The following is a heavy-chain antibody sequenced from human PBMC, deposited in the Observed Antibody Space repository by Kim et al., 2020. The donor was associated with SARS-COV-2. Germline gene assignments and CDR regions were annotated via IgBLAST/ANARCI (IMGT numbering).Heavy chain of an antibody. J-gene: IGHJ2*01. CDR1: SLTFSSYD. D-gene: IGHD6-6*01. Sequence: GGSLRLSCAASSLTFSSYDMHWVRQATGKGLEWVSAIGTADDTYYADSVKGRFTISRDNAKNSLYLQMNALTAWDTAVYYCARDTPDRSSSGWYFDLWGR. CDR2: IGTADDT. V-gene: IGHV3-13*04. CDR3: ARDTPDRSSSGWYFDL.